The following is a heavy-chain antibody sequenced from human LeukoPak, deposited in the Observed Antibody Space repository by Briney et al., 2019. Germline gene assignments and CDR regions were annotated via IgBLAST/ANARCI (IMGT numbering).Heavy chain of an antibody. V-gene: IGHV3-9*01. Sequence: GGSLRLSCAASGFTFDDYAMHWVRQAPGKGLEWVSGISWNSGSIGYADSVKGRFTISRDNAKNSPYLQMNSLRAEDTALYYCAKDPTWEPSDAFDIWGQGTMVTVSS. CDR2: ISWNSGSI. J-gene: IGHJ3*02. CDR1: GFTFDDYA. D-gene: IGHD1-26*01. CDR3: AKDPTWEPSDAFDI.